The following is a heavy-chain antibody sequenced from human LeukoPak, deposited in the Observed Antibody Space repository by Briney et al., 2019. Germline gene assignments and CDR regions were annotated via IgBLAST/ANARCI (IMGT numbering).Heavy chain of an antibody. CDR3: ARCGYNGGRFDH. Sequence: SETLSLTCTVSGGSISSSSYYWGWLRQPPGTGLEWIGTIYYSGSTYYNPSLKSRVTISEDTSKNQFSLILSSVTAADTAVYYCARCGYNGGRFDHWGQGTLVTVSS. CDR1: GGSISSSSYY. CDR2: IYYSGST. V-gene: IGHV4-39*01. J-gene: IGHJ4*02. D-gene: IGHD5-24*01.